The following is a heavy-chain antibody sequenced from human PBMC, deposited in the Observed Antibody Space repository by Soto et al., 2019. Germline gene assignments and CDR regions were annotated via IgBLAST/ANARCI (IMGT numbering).Heavy chain of an antibody. D-gene: IGHD6-25*01. CDR2: IYSTGTI. V-gene: IGHV4-59*02. CDR1: GGSVSSDY. Sequence: QVQLQESGPGLAKPSETLSLTCTVSGGSVSSDYWSWIRQPPGKGLEWIGYIYSTGTINYNPSLKSRVTMSVDTSKNQFSLKLTSLTVADTAVYYCARRRGTEGWFDPWGQGTLVTVSS. J-gene: IGHJ5*02. CDR3: ARRRGTEGWFDP.